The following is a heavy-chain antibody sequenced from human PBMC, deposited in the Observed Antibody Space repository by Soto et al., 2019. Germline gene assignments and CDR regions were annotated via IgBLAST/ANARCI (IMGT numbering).Heavy chain of an antibody. Sequence: SSETLSLTCAVYGGTFSGYYWNWIRKPPGKGLEWIGEINHSGSTNYNPSLKSRVTISVDTSKNQFSLKLSSVTAADTAVYYCARVSGIYYYGMDVWGQGTTVTVSS. J-gene: IGHJ6*02. CDR3: ARVSGIYYYGMDV. V-gene: IGHV4-34*01. D-gene: IGHD3-10*01. CDR2: INHSGST. CDR1: GGTFSGYY.